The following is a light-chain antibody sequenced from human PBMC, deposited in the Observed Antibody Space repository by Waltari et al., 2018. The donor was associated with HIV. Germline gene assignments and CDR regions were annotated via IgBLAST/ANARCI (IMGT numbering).Light chain of an antibody. CDR1: NPNFGANS. J-gene: IGLJ3*02. Sequence: QSVLTQPPSASGTPGQRVTISCPGSNPNFGANSVYWSQQFPGAAPKLLIYRNSQRPSGVPDRFSGSKSGTSASLAISGLRSDDEANYYCATWDDSLSLWVFGGGTKLTVL. CDR2: RNS. CDR3: ATWDDSLSLWV. V-gene: IGLV1-47*01.